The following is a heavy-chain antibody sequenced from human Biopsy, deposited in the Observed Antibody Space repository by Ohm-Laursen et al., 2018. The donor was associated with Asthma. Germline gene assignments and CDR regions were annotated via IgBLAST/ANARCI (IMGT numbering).Heavy chain of an antibody. V-gene: IGHV3-21*01. Sequence: GSLRLSCSASGFTVSRDHMFWVRQAPGKGLEWVSSISSLSRYKYYSDALRGRVTVSRDNAKSSLHLQMSSLRAEDTAVYFCARDFTIGSGSPFHFWGPGTLVTVSS. CDR3: ARDFTIGSGSPFHF. CDR2: ISSLSRYK. D-gene: IGHD3-10*01. J-gene: IGHJ4*01. CDR1: GFTVSRDH.